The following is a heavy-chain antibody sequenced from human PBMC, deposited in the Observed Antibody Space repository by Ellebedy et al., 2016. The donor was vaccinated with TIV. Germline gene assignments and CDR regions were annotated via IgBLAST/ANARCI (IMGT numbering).Heavy chain of an antibody. CDR1: GDSVTSGSFY. CDR3: ARALAASGKVTYYYGMDV. J-gene: IGHJ6*02. Sequence: SETLSLTXTVSGDSVTSGSFYWSWIRQPPGKGLEWIGYIYYTGSTNYNPSLKSRVTISVDTSKNQFSLNLRSVTAADTALYFCARALAASGKVTYYYGMDVWGQGTTVTVSS. D-gene: IGHD6-13*01. CDR2: IYYTGST. V-gene: IGHV4-61*01.